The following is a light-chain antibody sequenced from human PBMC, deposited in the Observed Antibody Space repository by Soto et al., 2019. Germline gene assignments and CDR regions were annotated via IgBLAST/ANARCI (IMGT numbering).Light chain of an antibody. CDR1: SSDVGGYNY. Sequence: QSVLTQPASVSGSPGQSITISCTGTSSDVGGYNYVSWYQQHPGKAPKLMIYDVSNRPSGVSNRFSGSKSGNTASLTISGLQVEDEADYYCSSYTSSSTQVFGPGTRVTVL. V-gene: IGLV2-14*01. J-gene: IGLJ1*01. CDR2: DVS. CDR3: SSYTSSSTQV.